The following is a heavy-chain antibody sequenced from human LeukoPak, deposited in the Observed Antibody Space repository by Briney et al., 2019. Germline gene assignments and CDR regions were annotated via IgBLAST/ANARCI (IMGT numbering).Heavy chain of an antibody. Sequence: SETLSLTCTVSGGSISSYYWSWIRQPPGKGLEWIGYIYYSGSTNYNPSLKSRVTISIDTSENQFSLKLSSVTAADTAVYYCARSLRYFYDSSLQYYFDYWGQGTLVTVSS. CDR2: IYYSGST. CDR1: GGSISSYY. CDR3: ARSLRYFYDSSLQYYFDY. V-gene: IGHV4-59*08. D-gene: IGHD3-22*01. J-gene: IGHJ4*02.